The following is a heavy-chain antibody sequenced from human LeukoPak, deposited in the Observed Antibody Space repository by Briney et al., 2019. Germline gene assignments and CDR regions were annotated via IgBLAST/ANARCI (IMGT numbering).Heavy chain of an antibody. D-gene: IGHD2-15*01. V-gene: IGHV3-7*03. CDR2: IKPDESQK. CDR3: VRGLVGYCSGGAWDGTCFDY. CDR1: GFTLSTYW. J-gene: IGHJ4*02. Sequence: GGSLRLSCADSGFTLSTYWMSWVRQAPGKGLEWVATIKPDESQKNYLDSVKGRFTVSRDKAKNSLYLQMNSLRAEDTAVYYCVRGLVGYCSGGAWDGTCFDYWGQGALVTVSS.